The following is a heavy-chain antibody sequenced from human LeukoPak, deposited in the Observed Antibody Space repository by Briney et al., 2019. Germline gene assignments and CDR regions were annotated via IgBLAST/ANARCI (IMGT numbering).Heavy chain of an antibody. CDR1: GFIFSDHF. V-gene: IGHV3-7*01. CDR2: IRQDGVAK. CDR3: ARDLGFSSEDL. D-gene: IGHD6-19*01. Sequence: GGSLTLSCAVSGFIFSDHFMSWVRQAPGKGLEWVANIRQDGVAKYYADSVRGRFTISRDNARASVFLQMDSLRAEDTGVYYCARDLGFSSEDLWGQGTLVTVS. J-gene: IGHJ4*02.